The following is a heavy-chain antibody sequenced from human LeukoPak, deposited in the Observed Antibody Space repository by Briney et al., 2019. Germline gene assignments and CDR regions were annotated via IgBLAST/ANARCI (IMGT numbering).Heavy chain of an antibody. CDR2: IYTSGST. J-gene: IGHJ6*03. CDR1: GGSISSYY. CDR3: ARDGRVGAALHYYYYYMDV. V-gene: IGHV4-4*07. D-gene: IGHD1-26*01. Sequence: RASETLSLTCTVSGGSISSYYWSWIRQPAGKGLEWIGRIYTSGSTNYNPSLKSRVTMSVDTSKNQFSLKLSSVTAADTAVYYCARDGRVGAALHYYYYYMDVWGKGTTVTVSS.